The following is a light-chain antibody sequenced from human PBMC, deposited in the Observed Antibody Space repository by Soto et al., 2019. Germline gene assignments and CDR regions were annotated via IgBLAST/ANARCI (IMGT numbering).Light chain of an antibody. J-gene: IGKJ4*01. Sequence: DIQLTQSPSFLSASVGDRVTITCRASQGIGSDLVWYQQKPVKAPKLLIYGASTLQGGVSSRFSGSGSGTEFTLTISSLQPEDFATYYCQQLNSYPLTCGGGTKGEIK. CDR1: QGIGSD. CDR3: QQLNSYPLT. V-gene: IGKV1-9*01. CDR2: GAS.